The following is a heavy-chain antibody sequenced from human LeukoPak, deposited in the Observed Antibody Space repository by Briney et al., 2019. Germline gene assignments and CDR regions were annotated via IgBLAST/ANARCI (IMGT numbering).Heavy chain of an antibody. V-gene: IGHV3-66*01. D-gene: IGHD2-21*02. Sequence: GGSLRLCCAASGFTVSNNYMGWVRQAPAKGLEWVSVVNTVDTTYYADSVRGRFTISRDSSENTLYLQMNSLRVEDTAVYYCAGSLAYCGGDCRLGDYWGQGTLVTVSS. CDR1: GFTVSNNY. CDR2: VNTVDTT. J-gene: IGHJ4*02. CDR3: AGSLAYCGGDCRLGDY.